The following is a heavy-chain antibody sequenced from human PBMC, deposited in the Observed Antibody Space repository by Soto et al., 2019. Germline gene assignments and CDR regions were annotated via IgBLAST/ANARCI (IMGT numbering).Heavy chain of an antibody. CDR1: GGSFSGYY. CDR3: ARGTHQLLWFGEFHGMDV. V-gene: IGHV4-34*01. Sequence: SETLSLTCAVYGGSFSGYYWSWIRQPPGKGLEWIGEINHSGSTNYNPSLKSRVTISVDTSKNQFSLKRGSVTAADTAVYYCARGTHQLLWFGEFHGMDVWGQGTTVTVSS. D-gene: IGHD3-10*01. J-gene: IGHJ6*02. CDR2: INHSGST.